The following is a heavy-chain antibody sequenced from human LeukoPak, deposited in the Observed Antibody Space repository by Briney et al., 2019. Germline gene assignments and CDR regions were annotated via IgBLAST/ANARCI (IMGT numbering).Heavy chain of an antibody. D-gene: IGHD3/OR15-3a*01. CDR1: GFTFSNYW. CDR2: IKQDGSEK. V-gene: IGHV3-7*01. Sequence: GGSLRLSCAAFGFTFSNYWMNWVRQAPGMGLEGVANIKQDGSEKYYVDSVKGRFTISRDNAQNSLYLQMNSLRVEDTAVYYCARGRRFLDWSDAFDIWGQGTMVTVSS. J-gene: IGHJ3*02. CDR3: ARGRRFLDWSDAFDI.